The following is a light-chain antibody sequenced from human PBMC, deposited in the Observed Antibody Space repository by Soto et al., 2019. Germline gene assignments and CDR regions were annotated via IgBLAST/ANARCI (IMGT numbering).Light chain of an antibody. Sequence: QSALTQPASVSGSPGQSITISCTGTSSDVGSYDLVSWFQHHPGEAPKLMIYEGTKRPSGVSNRFSGSKSGNTASLTISGLQTEDEADYYCFSYTSSTAYVFGTGTKVTVL. V-gene: IGLV2-14*02. CDR3: FSYTSSTAYV. CDR1: SSDVGSYDL. J-gene: IGLJ1*01. CDR2: EGT.